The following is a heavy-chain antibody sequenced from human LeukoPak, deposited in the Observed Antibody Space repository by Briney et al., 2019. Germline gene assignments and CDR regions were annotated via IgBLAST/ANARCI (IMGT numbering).Heavy chain of an antibody. Sequence: GGSLRLSCAASGFTFSSYWMSWVRQAPGKVLEWVSAISGGGFSTYYADSVKGRFTISRDNSKNTLYLQMNSLRAEDTAVYYCAKDKLSNIWYPFYWGQGTLVTVSS. CDR1: GFTFSSYW. J-gene: IGHJ4*02. CDR3: AKDKLSNIWYPFY. V-gene: IGHV3-23*01. D-gene: IGHD6-13*01. CDR2: ISGGGFST.